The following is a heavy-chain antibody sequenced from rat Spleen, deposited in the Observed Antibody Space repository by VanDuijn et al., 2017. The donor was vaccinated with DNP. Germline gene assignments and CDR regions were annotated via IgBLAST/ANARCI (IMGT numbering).Heavy chain of an antibody. CDR3: ARTNSYICEY. CDR2: IIHTGGSTT. Sequence: EVQLVESGGGLVQPGRSLKLSCAASGFTFSDYNMAWVRQAPKKGLEWVATIIHTGGSTTYYRDSVKGRFTISRDNAKNTQYLQMDSLRSDDTATYYCARTNSYICEYWGQGVLVTVSS. J-gene: IGHJ2*01. CDR1: GFTFSDYN. V-gene: IGHV5S10*01. D-gene: IGHD1-2*01.